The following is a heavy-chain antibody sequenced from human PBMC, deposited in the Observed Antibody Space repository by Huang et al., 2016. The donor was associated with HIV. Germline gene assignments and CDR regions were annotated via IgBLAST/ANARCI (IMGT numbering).Heavy chain of an antibody. CDR1: GGSFTGYY. D-gene: IGHD6-6*01. CDR2: IDHSVST. V-gene: IGHV4-34*01. J-gene: IGHJ4*02. Sequence: QVQLQQWGAGLLKPSETLSLTCAVYGGSFTGYYWSWFRKPPGQGREWIGEIDHSVSTNYNPSLKSRVTMSVDTSKNQFSLKLISVTAADTAMYYGASGPHSARTLDFWGQGTLVTVSS. CDR3: ASGPHSARTLDF.